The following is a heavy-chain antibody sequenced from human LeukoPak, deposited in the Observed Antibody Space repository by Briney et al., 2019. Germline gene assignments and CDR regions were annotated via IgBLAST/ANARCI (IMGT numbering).Heavy chain of an antibody. CDR2: IYYSGST. J-gene: IGHJ4*02. V-gene: IGHV4-31*03. CDR3: ARVPSGYDGGYFDY. Sequence: SETLSLTCTVSGGSINSGGYYWSWIRQHPGKGLEWIGYIYYSGSTYYNPSLKSRVTISVDTSKNQFSLKLSSVAAADTAVYYCARVPSGYDGGYFDYWGQGTLVTVSS. D-gene: IGHD5-12*01. CDR1: GGSINSGGYY.